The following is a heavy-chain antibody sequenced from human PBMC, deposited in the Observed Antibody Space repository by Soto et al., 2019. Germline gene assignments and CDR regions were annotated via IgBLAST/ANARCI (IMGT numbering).Heavy chain of an antibody. Sequence: GESLKISCKGSGYSFTTYWIAWVRQLPGKGLEWMGIIYPRDSYTTYSPSFQGQVTISADKSISTAYLQWSSLKAPDTAMYYCARLSGYETARPLDYWGQGTLVTVSS. CDR2: IYPRDSYT. CDR3: ARLSGYETARPLDY. V-gene: IGHV5-51*01. J-gene: IGHJ4*02. CDR1: GYSFTTYW. D-gene: IGHD5-12*01.